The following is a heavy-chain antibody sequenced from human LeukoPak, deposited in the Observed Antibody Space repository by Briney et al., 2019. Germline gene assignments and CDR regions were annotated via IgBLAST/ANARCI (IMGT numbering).Heavy chain of an antibody. CDR1: GYTLTELS. CDR3: APQYYDILTGYYSVHY. V-gene: IGHV1-24*01. Sequence: ASVKVSCMVSGYTLTELSMHWVRQAPGKGLEWMGGFDPEDGETIYAQKFQGRVTMTEDTSTDTAYMELSSLRSEDTAVYYCAPQYYDILTGYYSVHYWGQGTLVTVSS. D-gene: IGHD3-9*01. J-gene: IGHJ4*02. CDR2: FDPEDGET.